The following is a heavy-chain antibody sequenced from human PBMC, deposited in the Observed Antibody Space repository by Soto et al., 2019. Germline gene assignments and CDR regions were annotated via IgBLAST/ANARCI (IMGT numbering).Heavy chain of an antibody. CDR1: GVSISHTSYY. CDR2: IYYSGTT. V-gene: IGHV4-39*01. J-gene: IGHJ4*02. CDR3: ARHGSY. Sequence: QLQLQESGPGLVKPSETLSLICTVSGVSISHTSYYWGWIRQPPGKRLEWIGTIYYSGTTYYNPSLKGRVTITVDTSKNHFSLKLTSVTAADTAVYYCARHGSYWGQGTLVTVSS.